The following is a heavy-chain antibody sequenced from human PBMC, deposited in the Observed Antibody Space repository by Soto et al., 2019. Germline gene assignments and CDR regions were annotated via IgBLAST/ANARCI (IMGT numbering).Heavy chain of an antibody. V-gene: IGHV1-69*13. D-gene: IGHD5-12*01. Sequence: SVKVSCKASGGTFNNYPITWVRQAPGEGLEWMGGSIPIFGTANCAQKFQGRVTISVDESTSTAYMELSSLRSEDTAVYYCARGRGYSGDDHYYYFDMDVWGQGTTVTVYS. CDR1: GGTFNNYP. CDR2: SIPIFGTA. CDR3: ARGRGYSGDDHYYYFDMDV. J-gene: IGHJ6*02.